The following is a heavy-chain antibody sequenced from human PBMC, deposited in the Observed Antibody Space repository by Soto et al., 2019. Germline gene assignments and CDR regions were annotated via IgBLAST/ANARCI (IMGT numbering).Heavy chain of an antibody. V-gene: IGHV3-30-3*01. J-gene: IGHJ6*02. CDR1: GFTFSSYA. CDR2: ISYDGSNK. Sequence: PGGSLRLSCAASGFTFSSYAMHWVRQAPGKGLEWVAVISYDGSNKYYADSVKGRFTISRDNSKNTLYLQMNSLRAEDTAVYYCARDRTVTTRRHNYYYYGMDVWGQGTTVTVSS. D-gene: IGHD4-4*01. CDR3: ARDRTVTTRRHNYYYYGMDV.